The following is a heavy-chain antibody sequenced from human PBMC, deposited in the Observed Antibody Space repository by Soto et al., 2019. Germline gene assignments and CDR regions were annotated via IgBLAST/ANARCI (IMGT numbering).Heavy chain of an antibody. Sequence: SETLSLTCAVYGGSFSGYYWSWIRQPPGKGLEWIGEINHSGSTNYNPSLKSRVTISVDTSKNQFSLKLSSVTAADTAVYYCARGMTIFGVVLADYYGMDVWGQGTTVTVYS. CDR1: GGSFSGYY. V-gene: IGHV4-34*01. J-gene: IGHJ6*02. CDR3: ARGMTIFGVVLADYYGMDV. D-gene: IGHD3-3*01. CDR2: INHSGST.